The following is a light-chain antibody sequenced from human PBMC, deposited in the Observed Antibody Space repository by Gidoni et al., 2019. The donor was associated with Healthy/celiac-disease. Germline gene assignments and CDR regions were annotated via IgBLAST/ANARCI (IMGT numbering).Light chain of an antibody. CDR3: CSYAGSSTYG. Sequence: QSALTQPASVSGSPGQSITISCTGTRSDVGSYNLVSWYQQHPGKAPKLMIYEGSKRPSGASNRFSGSKSGNTASLTISGLQAEDEADYYCCSYAGSSTYGFGTGTKVTVL. J-gene: IGLJ1*01. V-gene: IGLV2-23*01. CDR1: RSDVGSYNL. CDR2: EGS.